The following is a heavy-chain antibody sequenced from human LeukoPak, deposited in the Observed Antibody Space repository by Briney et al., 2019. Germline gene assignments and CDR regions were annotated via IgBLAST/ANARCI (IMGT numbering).Heavy chain of an antibody. V-gene: IGHV3-30*04. CDR1: GFTFSSYA. D-gene: IGHD6-13*01. Sequence: PGGSLRLSCAASGFTFSSYAMHWVRQAPGKGLEWVAVISYDGSNKYYADSVKGRFTISRDNSKNTLYLQMNSLRAEDTAVYYCARVPSWSIAAAGIRGLVDYWGQGTLVTVSS. CDR3: ARVPSWSIAAAGIRGLVDY. CDR2: ISYDGSNK. J-gene: IGHJ4*02.